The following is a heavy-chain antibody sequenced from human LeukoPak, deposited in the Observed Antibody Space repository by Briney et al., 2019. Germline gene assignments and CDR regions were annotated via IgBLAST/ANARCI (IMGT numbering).Heavy chain of an antibody. Sequence: GGSLRLSCAASGFTFSSYAMHWVRQAPGKGLEWVAVISYDGSNKYYADSVKGRFTISRDNSKNTLYLQMNSLRAEDTAVYYCHYDFWSGYPPPWFDPWGQGTLVTVSS. V-gene: IGHV3-30*04. CDR2: ISYDGSNK. CDR1: GFTFSSYA. D-gene: IGHD3-3*01. J-gene: IGHJ5*02. CDR3: HYDFWSGYPPPWFDP.